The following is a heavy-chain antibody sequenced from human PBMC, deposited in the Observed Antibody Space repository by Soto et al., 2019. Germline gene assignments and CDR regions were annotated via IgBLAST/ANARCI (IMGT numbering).Heavy chain of an antibody. J-gene: IGHJ6*02. V-gene: IGHV3-7*01. D-gene: IGHD3-22*01. CDR3: ARDRGRPDLRDTHYYDSSDLDYGMDV. Sequence: EVRLVESGGGLVQPGGSLTLSCAASGFTFSSYWMTWVRQAPGKGLEWVANINQDGSEKYYMDSMKGRFTISRDNAKNSLLLQLHSLRAEDTAVYYCARDRGRPDLRDTHYYDSSDLDYGMDVWGQGTTVTVSS. CDR2: INQDGSEK. CDR1: GFTFSSYW.